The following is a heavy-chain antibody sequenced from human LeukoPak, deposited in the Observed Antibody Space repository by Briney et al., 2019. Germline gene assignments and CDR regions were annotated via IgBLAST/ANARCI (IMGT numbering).Heavy chain of an antibody. Sequence: GGSLRLSCAASGFSFSSSWMHWVRQAPGRGLVWVSRINDDETSTGYADSVKGRFTISRDNAKNTLYLQMNSLRADDTAVYYCATTGSGSYYDYWGQGTLVTVSS. J-gene: IGHJ4*02. V-gene: IGHV3-74*01. CDR2: INDDETST. CDR1: GFSFSSSW. D-gene: IGHD1-26*01. CDR3: ATTGSGSYYDY.